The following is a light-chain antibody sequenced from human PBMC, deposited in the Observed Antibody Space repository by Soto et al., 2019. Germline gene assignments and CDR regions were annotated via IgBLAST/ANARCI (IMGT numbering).Light chain of an antibody. Sequence: QSVLTQPPSVSAALGQKVTISCSGSSSNIGNNYVSWYQQLPGTAPKLLIYENNKRPSGIPDRFSGSKSGTSATLGITGLQTGDEADYYCGTWDTSLSVWVFGGGTQLTVL. CDR3: GTWDTSLSVWV. J-gene: IGLJ3*02. CDR1: SSNIGNNY. CDR2: ENN. V-gene: IGLV1-51*02.